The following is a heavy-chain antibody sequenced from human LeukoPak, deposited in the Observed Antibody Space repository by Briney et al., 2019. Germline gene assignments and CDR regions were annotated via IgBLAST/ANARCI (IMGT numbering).Heavy chain of an antibody. CDR3: ASRSDDSSLYYFDY. J-gene: IGHJ4*02. V-gene: IGHV4-39*01. CDR1: GGSISSSSYY. D-gene: IGHD3-22*01. Sequence: SETLSLTCAVSGGSISSSSYYWGWIRQPPGKGLEWIGCIYYSGSTYYNPSLKSRLTVSVDTSKTQFSLRLTSVTAADTAVYYCASRSDDSSLYYFDYWGQGTLVTVSS. CDR2: IYYSGST.